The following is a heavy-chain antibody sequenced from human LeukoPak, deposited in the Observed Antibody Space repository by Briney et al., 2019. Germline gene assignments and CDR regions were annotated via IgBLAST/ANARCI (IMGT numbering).Heavy chain of an antibody. Sequence: GGSLRLSCAASGFTFSSYAMSWVRQAPGKGLEWVSAISGSGGSTYYADSVKGRFTISRDSSKNTLYLQMNSLRAEDTAVYYCAKGSRGAAAGRPPSRGPLEYWGQGTLVTVSS. CDR3: AKGSRGAAAGRPPSRGPLEY. J-gene: IGHJ4*02. CDR1: GFTFSSYA. CDR2: ISGSGGST. V-gene: IGHV3-23*01. D-gene: IGHD6-13*01.